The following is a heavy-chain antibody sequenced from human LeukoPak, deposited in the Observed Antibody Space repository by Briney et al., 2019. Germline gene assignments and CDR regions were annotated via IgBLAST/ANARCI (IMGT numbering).Heavy chain of an antibody. CDR2: ISYDGSNK. D-gene: IGHD6-13*01. Sequence: PGGSLRLSCAASGFTFSSYAMHWVRQAPGKGLEWVAVISYDGSNKYYADSVKGRFTISRDNSKNTLYLQMNSLRAEDTAVYYCARDRSSDSPFSNWGQGTLVTVSS. CDR3: ARDRSSDSPFSN. J-gene: IGHJ4*02. CDR1: GFTFSSYA. V-gene: IGHV3-30-3*01.